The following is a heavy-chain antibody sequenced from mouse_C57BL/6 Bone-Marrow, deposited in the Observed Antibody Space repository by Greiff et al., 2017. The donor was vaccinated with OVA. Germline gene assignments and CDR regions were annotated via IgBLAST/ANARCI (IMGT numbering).Heavy chain of an antibody. D-gene: IGHD1-1*01. J-gene: IGHJ4*01. CDR3: ARSGTTVVAPYYYAMDY. CDR2: INPSNGGT. CDR1: GYTFTSYW. V-gene: IGHV1-53*01. Sequence: VQLQQPGTELVKPGASVKLSCKASGYTFTSYWMHWVKQRPGQGLEWIGNINPSNGGTNYNEKFKSKATLTVDKSYSTAYMQLSSLTSEDSAVYYCARSGTTVVAPYYYAMDYWGQGTSVTVSS.